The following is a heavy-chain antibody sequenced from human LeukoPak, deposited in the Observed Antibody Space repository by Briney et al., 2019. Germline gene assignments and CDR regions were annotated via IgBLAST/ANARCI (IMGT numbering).Heavy chain of an antibody. Sequence: PSETLSLTCAVYGGSFSGYYWSWIRQPPGKGLEWIGEINHSGSTNYNPSLKSRVTISVDTSKNQFSLKLSSVTAADTAVYYCARRGPYYYGSGSSPFDYWGQGTLVTVSS. CDR3: ARRGPYYYGSGSSPFDY. V-gene: IGHV4-34*01. J-gene: IGHJ4*02. CDR2: INHSGST. CDR1: GGSFSGYY. D-gene: IGHD3-10*01.